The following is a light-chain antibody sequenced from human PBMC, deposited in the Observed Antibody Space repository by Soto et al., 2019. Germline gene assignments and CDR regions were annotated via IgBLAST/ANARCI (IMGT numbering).Light chain of an antibody. CDR1: QSVSSY. CDR2: DAS. V-gene: IGKV3-11*01. Sequence: EIVLTQSPATLSLSPGDRATLSCRASQSVSSYLAWYQQKPGQAPRLLIYDASDRATGIPARFSGSGSGTAFTLTISSLDLEDFAFYYCQQRSRWPLTFGGGTKVEIK. CDR3: QQRSRWPLT. J-gene: IGKJ4*01.